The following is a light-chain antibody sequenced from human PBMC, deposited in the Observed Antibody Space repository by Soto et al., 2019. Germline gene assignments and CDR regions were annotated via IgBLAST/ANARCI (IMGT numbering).Light chain of an antibody. CDR3: QPRSSGWT. CDR1: QSVRSY. Sequence: ENVLTQSPATLSLSPGDRATLSCRASQSVRSYLAWYQQKPGQAPRLLISDASNRSTGVPARFSGSGSGTDCTLTISSLEPEDFAVYYCQPRSSGWTFGPGTKVEI. CDR2: DAS. V-gene: IGKV3-11*01. J-gene: IGKJ1*01.